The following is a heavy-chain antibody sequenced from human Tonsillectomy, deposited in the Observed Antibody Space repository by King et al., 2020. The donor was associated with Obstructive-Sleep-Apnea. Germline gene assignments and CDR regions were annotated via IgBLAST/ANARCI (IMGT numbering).Heavy chain of an antibody. CDR1: GFTFSTYG. Sequence: QVQLVESGGGVVQPGRSLRLSCAASGFTFSTYGMHWVRQAPGRGLEWVTCIRYDGSITYYTDSVKGRFTISRDNSKNTLYLQMNSLKAEDTAVYYCAKDDSSAFLSGHGMAVWGQGTTVTVSS. CDR2: IRYDGSIT. D-gene: IGHD6-6*01. J-gene: IGHJ6*02. V-gene: IGHV3-30*02. CDR3: AKDDSSAFLSGHGMAV.